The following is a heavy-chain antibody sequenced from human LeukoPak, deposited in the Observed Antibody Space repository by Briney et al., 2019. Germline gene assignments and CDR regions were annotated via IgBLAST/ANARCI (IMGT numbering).Heavy chain of an antibody. Sequence: SETLSLTCTVSGGSISSTNYYWGWIRQPPGKGLEWIGSIYYSGSTYYNPSLKSRVTISVDTSKKQFSLKLNSVTAADTAVYYCAREAMDIVATSNYYYYYMDVWGKGTTVTISS. D-gene: IGHD5-12*01. CDR3: AREAMDIVATSNYYYYYMDV. CDR1: GGSISSTNYY. J-gene: IGHJ6*03. CDR2: IYYSGST. V-gene: IGHV4-39*07.